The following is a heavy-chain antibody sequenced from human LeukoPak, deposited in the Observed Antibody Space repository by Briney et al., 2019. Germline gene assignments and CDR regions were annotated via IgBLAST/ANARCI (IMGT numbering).Heavy chain of an antibody. CDR1: GGSFSGYY. CDR3: ARSMYYYDSSGYYV. Sequence: SETLSLTCAVYGGSFSGYYWSWIRQPPGKGLEWIGEINHSGSTNYNPSLKSRVTISEDTSKNQFSLKLSSVTAADTAVYYCARSMYYYDSSGYYVWGQGTLVTVSS. J-gene: IGHJ4*02. CDR2: INHSGST. D-gene: IGHD3-22*01. V-gene: IGHV4-34*01.